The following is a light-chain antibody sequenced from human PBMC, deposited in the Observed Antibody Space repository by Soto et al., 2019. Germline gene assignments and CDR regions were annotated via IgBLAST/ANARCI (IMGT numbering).Light chain of an antibody. CDR1: QTLSSW. V-gene: IGKV1-5*03. CDR2: KAS. CDR3: QQYNMYPWT. J-gene: IGKJ1*01. Sequence: DIQMTQSPSTLSASVGDRVTITCRASQTLSSWLAWYQQKPGKAPKVLIYKASSLESGVPSRFSGSGSGTDFPLTISSLHPDDFAYYCCQQYNMYPWTFGQGTKVEIK.